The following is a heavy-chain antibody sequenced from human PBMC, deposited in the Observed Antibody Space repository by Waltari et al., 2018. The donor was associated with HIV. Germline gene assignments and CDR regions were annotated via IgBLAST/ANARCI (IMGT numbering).Heavy chain of an antibody. J-gene: IGHJ5*01. D-gene: IGHD3-10*01. CDR3: ASARETMGVDFDS. CDR2: AIPMFGTA. V-gene: IGHV1-69*08. Sequence: QVQLVQSGAEVKKPVSSVKVSCKSSVGAVVINTSHWVRQAPGQGLEWMGRAIPMFGTANYARKFQGRVTITADKSTTTAYMELNGLRIDDTAVYYCASARETMGVDFDSWGQGTLVTVS. CDR1: VGAVVINT.